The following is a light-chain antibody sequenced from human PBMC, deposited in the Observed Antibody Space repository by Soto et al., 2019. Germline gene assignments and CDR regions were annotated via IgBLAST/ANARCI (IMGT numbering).Light chain of an antibody. CDR2: GAS. J-gene: IGKJ2*01. CDR3: QQYGGSPPST. Sequence: EIVLTQSPGTLSLSPGERATLSCRASQSVSSSYLAWYQQKPGQAPRLLIYGASSRATGIPDRFSGSGSGTDFTLTISRLEPEDFAVYYCQQYGGSPPSTFGQGNKLEIK. CDR1: QSVSSSY. V-gene: IGKV3-20*01.